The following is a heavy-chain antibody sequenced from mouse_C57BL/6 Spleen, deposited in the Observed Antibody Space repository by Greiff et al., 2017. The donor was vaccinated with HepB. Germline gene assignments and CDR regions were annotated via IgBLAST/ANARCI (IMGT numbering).Heavy chain of an antibody. CDR1: GYTFTSYW. V-gene: IGHV1-74*01. Sequence: QVHVKQPGAELVKPGASVKVSRKASGYTFTSYWMHWVKQRPGQGLEWIGRIHPSDSDTNYNQKFKGKATLTVDKSSSTAYMPLSSLTSEDSAVYYCAIEETGAGYWYFDVWGTGTTVTVSS. J-gene: IGHJ1*03. CDR2: IHPSDSDT. D-gene: IGHD4-1*01. CDR3: AIEETGAGYWYFDV.